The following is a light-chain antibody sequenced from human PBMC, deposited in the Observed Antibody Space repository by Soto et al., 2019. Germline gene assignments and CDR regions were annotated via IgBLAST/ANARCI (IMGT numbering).Light chain of an antibody. CDR1: GSDVGRYDY. V-gene: IGLV2-11*01. J-gene: IGLJ1*01. CDR3: CSFAGSYSYV. Sequence: QSMLTQPRSVSASPGQSVTISWTGTGSDVGRYDYVSWYQQHPGKAPKLIVYDVTERPSGVPDRFSGSKSGNTASLTISGLQAEDEADYSCCSFAGSYSYVFGTGTKVTVL. CDR2: DVT.